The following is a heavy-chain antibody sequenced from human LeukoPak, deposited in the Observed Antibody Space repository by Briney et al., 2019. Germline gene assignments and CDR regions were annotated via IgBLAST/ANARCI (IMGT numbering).Heavy chain of an antibody. V-gene: IGHV3-21*01. J-gene: IGHJ6*02. CDR3: ARRLYYYYGMDV. CDR1: GFTFSSYS. D-gene: IGHD2-21*01. CDR2: ISSSSSYI. Sequence: GGSLRLSGAASGFTFSSYSMNWVRQAPGKGLEWVSSISSSSSYIYYADSVEGRFTISRDNAKNSLYLQMNSLRAEDTAVYYCARRLYYYYGMDVWGQGTTVTVSS.